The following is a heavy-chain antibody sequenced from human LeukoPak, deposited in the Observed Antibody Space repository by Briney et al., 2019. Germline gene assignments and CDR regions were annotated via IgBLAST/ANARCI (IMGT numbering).Heavy chain of an antibody. D-gene: IGHD6-13*01. CDR3: ARGLIAAAPGLFDY. Sequence: GGSLRLSCAASGFTFSSYSMNWVRQAPGKGLEWVSSISSSSSYIYYADSVKGRFTISRDNAKNSLYLQMNSLRAEDTALYYCARGLIAAAPGLFDYWGQGTLVTVSS. CDR2: ISSSSSYI. CDR1: GFTFSSYS. V-gene: IGHV3-21*04. J-gene: IGHJ4*02.